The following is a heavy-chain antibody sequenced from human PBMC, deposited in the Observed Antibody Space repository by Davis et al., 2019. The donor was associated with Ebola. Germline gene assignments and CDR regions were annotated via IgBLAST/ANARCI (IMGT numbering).Heavy chain of an antibody. Sequence: GESLKISCAASGFTFSSYEMNWVRQAPGKGLEWVSYISSSGSTIYYADSVKGRFTISRDNAKNSLYLQMNSLKASDTAMYYCARGGWSYSNYGDYWGQGTLVTVSS. CDR3: ARGGWSYSNYGDY. J-gene: IGHJ4*02. D-gene: IGHD4-11*01. CDR1: GFTFSSYE. CDR2: ISSSGSTI. V-gene: IGHV3-48*03.